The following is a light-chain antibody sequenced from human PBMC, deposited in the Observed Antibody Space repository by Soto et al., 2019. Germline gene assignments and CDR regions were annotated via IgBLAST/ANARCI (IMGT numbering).Light chain of an antibody. CDR1: QSVNNAY. Sequence: EIVLTQSPGALSLSPGERATLSCRASQSVNNAYLGWHQQKPGQAPRLLISGTSSRATGIPDRFSGSGSVTDFTLTINRLEPEDFGVYYCQHYGYSPPITFGQGTRLEIK. J-gene: IGKJ5*01. V-gene: IGKV3-20*01. CDR2: GTS. CDR3: QHYGYSPPIT.